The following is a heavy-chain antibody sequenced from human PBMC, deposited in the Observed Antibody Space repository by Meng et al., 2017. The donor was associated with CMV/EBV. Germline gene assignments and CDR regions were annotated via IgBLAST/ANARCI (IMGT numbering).Heavy chain of an antibody. V-gene: IGHV3-30-3*01. CDR2: ISYDGSNK. Sequence: GQLVGAGGGVVQPGRSLRLSCAASGFTFSCYAMHWVRQAPGKGLEWVAVISYDGSNKYYADSVKGRFTISRDNSKNTLYLQMNSLRAEDTAVYYCAREDACYWGQGTLVTVSS. CDR3: AREDACY. J-gene: IGHJ4*02. CDR1: GFTFSCYA.